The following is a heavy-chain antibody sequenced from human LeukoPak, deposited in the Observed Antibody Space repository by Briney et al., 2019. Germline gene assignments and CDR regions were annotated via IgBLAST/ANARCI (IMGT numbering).Heavy chain of an antibody. V-gene: IGHV4-39*07. J-gene: IGHJ4*02. CDR2: IYYSGST. CDR3: ARDPIAPGGY. CDR1: GGSISSSSYY. Sequence: NPSETLSLTCTVSGGSISSSSYYWGWIRQPPGKGLEWIGSIYYSGSTYYNPSLKSRVTISVDTSKNQFSLKLSSVTAADTAVYYCARDPIAPGGYWGQGTLVTVSS. D-gene: IGHD1-14*01.